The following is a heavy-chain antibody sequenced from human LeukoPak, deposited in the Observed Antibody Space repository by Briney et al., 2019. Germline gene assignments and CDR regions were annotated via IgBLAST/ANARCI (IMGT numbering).Heavy chain of an antibody. Sequence: GGSLRLSCAASGFTFSSYGMSWVRQAPGKGLEWVSAISDSGGSTYYADSVKGRFTISRDNSKNTLYLQMNSLRAEDTAVYYCAKDPLLVAGNHFDYWGQGTLVTVSS. CDR2: ISDSGGST. D-gene: IGHD6-19*01. CDR1: GFTFSSYG. J-gene: IGHJ4*02. CDR3: AKDPLLVAGNHFDY. V-gene: IGHV3-23*01.